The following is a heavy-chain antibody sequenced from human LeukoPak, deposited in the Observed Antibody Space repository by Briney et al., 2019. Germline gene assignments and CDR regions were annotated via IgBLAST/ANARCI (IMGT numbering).Heavy chain of an antibody. D-gene: IGHD6-19*01. CDR2: ISSSGSTI. J-gene: IGHJ6*03. Sequence: GGSLRLSCAASGFTFSSYEMNWVRQAPGKGLEWVSYISSSGSTIYYADSVKGRFTISRDNAKNSLYLQMNSLRAEDTAVYYCARDGWWLDYYYMDVWGKGTTVTVSS. V-gene: IGHV3-48*03. CDR1: GFTFSSYE. CDR3: ARDGWWLDYYYMDV.